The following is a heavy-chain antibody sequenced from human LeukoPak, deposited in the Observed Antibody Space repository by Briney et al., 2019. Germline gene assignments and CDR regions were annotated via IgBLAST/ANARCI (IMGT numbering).Heavy chain of an antibody. V-gene: IGHV1-2*02. CDR3: ARVSVTTNNFDY. CDR1: GYTFTGYY. CDR2: INPNSGGT. J-gene: IGHJ4*02. D-gene: IGHD4-11*01. Sequence: ASVKVSCKASGYTFTGYYMHWVRQAPGQGLEGMGWINPNSGGTNYAQKFQGRVTMTRDTSISTAYMELSRLRSDDTAVYYCARVSVTTNNFDYWGQGTLVTVSS.